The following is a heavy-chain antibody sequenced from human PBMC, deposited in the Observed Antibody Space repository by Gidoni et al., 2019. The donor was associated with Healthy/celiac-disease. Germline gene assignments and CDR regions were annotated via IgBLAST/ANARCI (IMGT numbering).Heavy chain of an antibody. D-gene: IGHD3-22*01. V-gene: IGHV3-30-3*01. CDR2: KSYDGSNK. J-gene: IGHJ3*02. CDR1: GFTFSSYA. CDR3: ARESPGNYYDSSGYYGAFDI. Sequence: QVQLVESGGGVVQPGRSLRLSCAASGFTFSSYATHWVRQGPGTGLEWVAVKSYDGSNKYHADSVKGRFTIFRDNSKNTGYLQMNSLRAEDTGVYYCARESPGNYYDSSGYYGAFDIWGQGTMVTVSS.